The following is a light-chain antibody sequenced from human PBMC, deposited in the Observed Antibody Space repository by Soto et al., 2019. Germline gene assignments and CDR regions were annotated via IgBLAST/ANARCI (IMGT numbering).Light chain of an antibody. CDR2: GAS. Sequence: EIVMTQSPATLSVSPGERATLSCRASQSVSSDLAWYQQKPGQAPRLLIYGASTRATGIPARFSGSGSGTEFTLPISSLQSEDFAVYYCQQYNNWPRVFGQGTKVEIK. CDR1: QSVSSD. CDR3: QQYNNWPRV. V-gene: IGKV3-15*01. J-gene: IGKJ1*01.